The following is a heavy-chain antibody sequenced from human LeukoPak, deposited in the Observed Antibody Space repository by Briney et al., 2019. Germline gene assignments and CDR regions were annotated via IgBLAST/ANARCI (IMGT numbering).Heavy chain of an antibody. CDR3: ARAYSGRFALCDY. CDR1: GFTVSSNY. CDR2: IYSGGST. V-gene: IGHV3-66*01. Sequence: QPGGSLRLSCAASGFTVSSNYMSWVRQAPGKGLEWVSVIYSGGSTYYADSVKGRFTISRDNSKNTLYLQMNSLRAEDTAVYYCARAYSGRFALCDYWGQGTLVTVSS. D-gene: IGHD6-13*01. J-gene: IGHJ4*02.